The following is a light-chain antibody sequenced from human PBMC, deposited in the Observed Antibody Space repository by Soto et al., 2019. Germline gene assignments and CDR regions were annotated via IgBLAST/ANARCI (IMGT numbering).Light chain of an antibody. CDR3: QQRSNWPLT. J-gene: IGKJ4*01. V-gene: IGKV3-11*01. Sequence: EIVLTQSPATLSLSPGXRXXLXCXASQSVSXYLAWYQQKPGQAPRLLIYDASNRATGVPARFSGSGSGTDFTLTISSLEPEDFAVYYCQQRSNWPLTFGGGTKVEIK. CDR2: DAS. CDR1: QSVSXY.